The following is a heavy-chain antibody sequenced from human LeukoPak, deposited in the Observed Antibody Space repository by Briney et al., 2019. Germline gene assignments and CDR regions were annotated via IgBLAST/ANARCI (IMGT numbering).Heavy chain of an antibody. V-gene: IGHV3-53*01. J-gene: IGHJ4*02. CDR3: ARDEWELLPFDY. Sequence: GGSLRLSCAVSGFTVSVYYMSWVRQAPGKGLEWVSLMCDDGRIYYADSVRGRFTISRDISSNTLYLEMSSLRAEDTARYYCARDEWELLPFDYWGQGTLVTVSS. CDR2: MCDDGRI. D-gene: IGHD1-26*01. CDR1: GFTVSVYY.